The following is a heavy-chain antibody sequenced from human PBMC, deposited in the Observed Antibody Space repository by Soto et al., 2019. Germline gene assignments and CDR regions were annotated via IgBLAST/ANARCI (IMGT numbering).Heavy chain of an antibody. Sequence: QVQLQESGPGLVKPSQTLSLTCTVSGGSISSGGYYWSWIRQHPGKGLEWIGYIYYSGSTYYNPSLKSRVTISVDTSKNQFSLKLSSVTAADPAVYYCARAYCRGGSCSTAHFDYWGQGTLVTVSS. J-gene: IGHJ4*02. CDR1: GGSISSGGYY. D-gene: IGHD2-15*01. V-gene: IGHV4-31*03. CDR2: IYYSGST. CDR3: ARAYCRGGSCSTAHFDY.